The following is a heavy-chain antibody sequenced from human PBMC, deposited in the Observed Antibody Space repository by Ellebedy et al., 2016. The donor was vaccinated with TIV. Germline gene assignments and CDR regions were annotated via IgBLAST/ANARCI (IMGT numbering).Heavy chain of an antibody. CDR1: GYTFTSYD. CDR3: ARVPRGYSYGYDRANYYYGMDV. D-gene: IGHD5-18*01. V-gene: IGHV1-8*01. Sequence: ASVKVSCXASGYTFTSYDINWVRQATGQGLEWMGWMNPNSGNTGYAQKFQGRVTMTRDISISTAYMELSSLRSEDTAVYYCARVPRGYSYGYDRANYYYGMDVWGQGTTVTVSS. CDR2: MNPNSGNT. J-gene: IGHJ6*02.